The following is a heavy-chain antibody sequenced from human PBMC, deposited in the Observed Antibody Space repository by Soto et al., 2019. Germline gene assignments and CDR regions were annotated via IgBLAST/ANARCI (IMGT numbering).Heavy chain of an antibody. CDR1: GGSIFSHY. D-gene: IGHD6-19*01. CDR3: ARGGSSDWQVALDI. V-gene: IGHV4-34*01. CDR2: IKHSGSS. Sequence: PSETLSLTCTVSGGSIFSHYWGWIRQPPGKGLEYIGKIKHSGSSNYNPSLRSRVSISVDMSKNQFSLRLTSVTAADTAVYYCARGGSSDWQVALDIWGQGTMVTVSS. J-gene: IGHJ3*02.